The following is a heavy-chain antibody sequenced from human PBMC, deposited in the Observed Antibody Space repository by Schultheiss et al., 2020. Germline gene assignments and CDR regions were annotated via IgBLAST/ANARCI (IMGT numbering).Heavy chain of an antibody. Sequence: GGSLRLSCAVSGFTLTNYAMHWVRQAPGKGLEWVGRIKSKTDGGTADYAAPVKGRFTISRDDSKNTLYLQMSSLKTEDAAVYYCTTDDTSGYYGGYFDYWGQGTLVTVSS. CDR2: IKSKTDGGTA. V-gene: IGHV3-15*07. CDR3: TTDDTSGYYGGYFDY. J-gene: IGHJ4*02. D-gene: IGHD3-22*01. CDR1: GFTLTNYA.